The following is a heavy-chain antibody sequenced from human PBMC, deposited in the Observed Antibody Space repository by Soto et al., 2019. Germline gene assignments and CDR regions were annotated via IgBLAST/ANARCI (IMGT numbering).Heavy chain of an antibody. Sequence: ASVKVSCKASGYTFTSYGISWVRQAPGQGLEWMAWINPYNGNTKYAEKFLGRVTVTTDTSTATAYMEVRSPTSDDTAVFYCARVGVGLAAPRVWPYWGQGTPVTVSS. CDR3: ARVGVGLAAPRVWPY. CDR1: GYTFTSYG. V-gene: IGHV1-18*01. D-gene: IGHD6-13*01. CDR2: INPYNGNT. J-gene: IGHJ4*02.